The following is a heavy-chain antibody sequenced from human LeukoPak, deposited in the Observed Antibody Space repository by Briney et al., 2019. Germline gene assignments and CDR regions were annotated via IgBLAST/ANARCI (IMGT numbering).Heavy chain of an antibody. J-gene: IGHJ4*02. D-gene: IGHD6-19*01. CDR3: ATYSSGMGWYFDY. Sequence: ASVKVSCKASGGTFSSYAISWVRQAPGQGLEWMGIINPSGGSTSYAQKFQGRVTMTRDTSTSTVYMELSSLRSEDTAVYYCATYSSGMGWYFDYWGQGTLVTVSS. V-gene: IGHV1-46*01. CDR2: INPSGGST. CDR1: GGTFSSYA.